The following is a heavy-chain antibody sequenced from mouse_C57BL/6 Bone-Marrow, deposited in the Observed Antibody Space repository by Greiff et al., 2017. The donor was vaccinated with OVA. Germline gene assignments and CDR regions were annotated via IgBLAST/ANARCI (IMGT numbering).Heavy chain of an antibody. J-gene: IGHJ4*01. CDR3: ARNSYRYYYAMDY. V-gene: IGHV1-59*01. D-gene: IGHD3-3*01. CDR2: IDPSDSYT. CDR1: GYTFTSYW. Sequence: QVQLQQPGAELVRPGTSVKLSCKASGYTFTSYWMHWVKQRPGQGLEWIGVIDPSDSYTNYNQKFKGKATLTVATSSSTAYMQLSSLTSEDSAVDYCARNSYRYYYAMDYWGQGTSVTVSS.